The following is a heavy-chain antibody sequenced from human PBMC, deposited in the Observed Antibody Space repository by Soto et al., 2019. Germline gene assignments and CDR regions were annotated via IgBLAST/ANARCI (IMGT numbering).Heavy chain of an antibody. CDR2: ISASGSNT. V-gene: IGHV3-23*01. Sequence: GGSLRLSCAASGFTFSTYVMTWVRQAPGKGLEWVSGISASGSNTYYADSVMGRFTISRDNSKNTLHLQMDSLGVDDTAMYYCARRNDFWSGYPTEPNHGMDVWGQGTTVTVSS. J-gene: IGHJ6*02. D-gene: IGHD3-3*01. CDR3: ARRNDFWSGYPTEPNHGMDV. CDR1: GFTFSTYV.